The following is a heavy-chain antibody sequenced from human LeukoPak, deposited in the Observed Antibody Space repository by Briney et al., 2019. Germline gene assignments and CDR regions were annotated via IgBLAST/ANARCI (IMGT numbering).Heavy chain of an antibody. J-gene: IGHJ4*02. CDR2: IGPTGTDR. D-gene: IGHD1-14*01. Sequence: GGSLRLSCAASGFTFSSCGFNWLRQAPGKGLEWVSSIGPTGTDRYYADSVRGRFTISRDNAKNSMYLQMDSLRDEDTAVYYCATETIGRHYDYWGQGTLLTVSS. V-gene: IGHV3-21*01. CDR3: ATETIGRHYDY. CDR1: GFTFSSCG.